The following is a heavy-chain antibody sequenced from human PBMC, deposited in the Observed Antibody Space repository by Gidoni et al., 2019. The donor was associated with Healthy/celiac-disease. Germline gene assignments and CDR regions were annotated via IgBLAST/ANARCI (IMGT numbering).Heavy chain of an antibody. CDR2: ISAYNGNT. CDR3: ARDPWWQPLSY. J-gene: IGHJ4*02. D-gene: IGHD2-15*01. CDR1: GYKFTSYG. V-gene: IGHV1-18*01. Sequence: QVQLVQSGAEVKKPGDSVKVSCKASGYKFTSYGISWVRQDPGQGLEWMGGISAYNGNTNYAQKLQGRVTMTTDTSTSIAYMELRSLRSDDTSVYYCARDPWWQPLSYWGQGTLVTVSS.